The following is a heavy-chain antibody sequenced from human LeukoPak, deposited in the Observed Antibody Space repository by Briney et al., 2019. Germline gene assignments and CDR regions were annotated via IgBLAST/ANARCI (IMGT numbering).Heavy chain of an antibody. CDR1: GFTFSNYG. CDR3: AKGSGGSGSYSKYYFDY. D-gene: IGHD3-10*01. J-gene: IGHJ4*02. CDR2: ISDDGSKE. V-gene: IGHV3-30*18. Sequence: AGGSLRLSCAASGFTFSNYGMHWLRQAPGKGLEWVAAISDDGSKEYYAESVKGRFTISRDNSKNTLYLQMNTLRAEDTAVYYCAKGSGGSGSYSKYYFDYWGQGTLVTVSS.